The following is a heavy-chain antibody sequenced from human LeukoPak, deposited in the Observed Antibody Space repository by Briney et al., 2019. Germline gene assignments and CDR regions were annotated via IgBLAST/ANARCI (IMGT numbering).Heavy chain of an antibody. J-gene: IGHJ6*03. CDR1: GFTFSSYG. V-gene: IGHV3-30*02. CDR3: AKDEDTYYYDSSGYNYYYYMDV. D-gene: IGHD3-22*01. Sequence: GGSLRLSCAASGFTFSSYGMHWVRQAPGKGLEWVAFIRYDGSNKYYADSVKGRFTISRDNSKNTLYPQMNSLRAEDTAVYYCAKDEDTYYYDSSGYNYYYYMDVWGKGTTVTVSS. CDR2: IRYDGSNK.